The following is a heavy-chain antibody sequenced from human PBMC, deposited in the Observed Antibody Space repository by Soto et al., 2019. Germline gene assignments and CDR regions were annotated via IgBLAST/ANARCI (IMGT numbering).Heavy chain of an antibody. J-gene: IGHJ4*02. Sequence: QVQLVQSGAEVKKPGSSVKVSCKASGGTFSSYTISWVRQAPGQGLEWMGRIIPILGIANYAQKFQGRVTITADKSTSTAYMELSSLRSEDTAVYYCARGRVAAGNYFDYWGQGTLVTVSS. CDR2: IIPILGIA. V-gene: IGHV1-69*02. CDR3: ARGRVAAGNYFDY. D-gene: IGHD2-15*01. CDR1: GGTFSSYT.